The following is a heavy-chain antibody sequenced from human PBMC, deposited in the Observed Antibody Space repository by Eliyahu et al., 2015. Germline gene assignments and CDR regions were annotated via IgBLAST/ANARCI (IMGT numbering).Heavy chain of an antibody. V-gene: IGHV4-31*03. Sequence: QVQLQESGPGLVKPSQTLSLTCTVXGGSIXXGGXLWSWIRQHPGKGLEWIGYIYYSGSTYYNPSLKSRVTISVDTSKNQFSLKLSSVTAADTAVYYCARERYFDHTARVGAIDYWGQGTLVTVSS. D-gene: IGHD3-9*01. J-gene: IGHJ4*02. CDR1: GGSIXXGGXL. CDR3: ARERYFDHTARVGAIDY. CDR2: IYYSGST.